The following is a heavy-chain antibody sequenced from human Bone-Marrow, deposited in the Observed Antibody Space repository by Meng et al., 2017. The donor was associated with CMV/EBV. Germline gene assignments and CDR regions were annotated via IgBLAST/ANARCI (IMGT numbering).Heavy chain of an antibody. D-gene: IGHD4-11*01. Sequence: SETLSLTCAVYGGSFSGYYWSWIRQPPGKGLEWIGDINHSGSTNYNPSLKSLVTISVDTSKNQFSLKLSSLTAADTAVSSDSRGDYGNDYWGQGTLVTVSS. CDR3: SRGDYGNDY. CDR1: GGSFSGYY. CDR2: INHSGST. J-gene: IGHJ4*02. V-gene: IGHV4-34*01.